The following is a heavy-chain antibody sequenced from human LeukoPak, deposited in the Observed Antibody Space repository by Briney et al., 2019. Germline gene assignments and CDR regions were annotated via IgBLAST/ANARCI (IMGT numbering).Heavy chain of an antibody. D-gene: IGHD2-2*03. V-gene: IGHV4-38-2*01. CDR3: ASGHCSSTSCSYFDY. J-gene: IGHJ4*02. CDR2: IFHSGST. Sequence: PSETLSLTCAVSGYSISSGDYWGWIRQSPGKGLEWIGNIFHSGSTYHNPSLKSRVTISVDTSKNEFSLKLSSVTAADTAVYYCASGHCSSTSCSYFDYWGQGTLVTVSS. CDR1: GYSISSGDY.